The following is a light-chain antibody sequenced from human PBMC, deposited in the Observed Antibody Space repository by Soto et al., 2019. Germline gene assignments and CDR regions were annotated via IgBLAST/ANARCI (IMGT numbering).Light chain of an antibody. CDR2: GAS. CDR1: HSVSSSY. CDR3: QQYGSSPPYT. Sequence: EIVLTQSPGTLSFSPGERATLSCRASHSVSSSYLAWYQQKPGQAPRLLIYGASSRATGIPDRFSGSGSGTDFTLTISRLEPEDFAVYYCQQYGSSPPYTFGQGNKLEI. J-gene: IGKJ2*01. V-gene: IGKV3-20*01.